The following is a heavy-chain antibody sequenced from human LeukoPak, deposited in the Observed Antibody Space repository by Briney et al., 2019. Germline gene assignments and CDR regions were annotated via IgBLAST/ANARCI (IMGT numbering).Heavy chain of an antibody. CDR3: ARDGRYYDSSGDEEIDY. J-gene: IGHJ4*02. V-gene: IGHV1-18*01. D-gene: IGHD3-22*01. Sequence: ASVKVSCKASGYTFTSYGISWVRQAPGQGLEWMGWISAYNGNTNYAQKLQGRVTMTTDTSTSTAYMELRSLRPDDTAVYYCARDGRYYDSSGDEEIDYWGQGTLVTVSS. CDR2: ISAYNGNT. CDR1: GYTFTSYG.